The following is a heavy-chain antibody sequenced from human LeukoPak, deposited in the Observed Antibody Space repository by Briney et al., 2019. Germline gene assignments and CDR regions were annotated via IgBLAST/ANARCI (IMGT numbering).Heavy chain of an antibody. CDR3: ARDTYYDSSGPFDY. CDR1: GGSISSSSYY. J-gene: IGHJ4*02. V-gene: IGHV4-39*07. Sequence: SETLSLTCTVSGGSISSSSYYWGWIRQPPGKGLEWIGSIYYSGSTYYNPSLKSRVTISVDTSKNQFSLKLSSVTAADTAVYYCARDTYYDSSGPFDYWGQRTLVTVSS. D-gene: IGHD3-22*01. CDR2: IYYSGST.